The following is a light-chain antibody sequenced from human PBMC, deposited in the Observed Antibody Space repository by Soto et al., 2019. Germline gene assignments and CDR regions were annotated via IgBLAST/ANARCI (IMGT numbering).Light chain of an antibody. CDR1: QSVSSY. Sequence: EIVLTQSPATLSLSPGDRATLSCRASQSVSSYLAWYQQKPGQAPRLLISDASNRATGIPARFSGSGSGTDFTLTITSLEPEDFAVYYCQQRSNWPSTFGGGTKVEIK. CDR2: DAS. J-gene: IGKJ4*01. V-gene: IGKV3-11*01. CDR3: QQRSNWPST.